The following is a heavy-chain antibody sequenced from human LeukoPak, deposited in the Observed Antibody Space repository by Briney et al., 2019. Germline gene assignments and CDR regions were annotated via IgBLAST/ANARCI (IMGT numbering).Heavy chain of an antibody. V-gene: IGHV3-30-3*01. Sequence: QAGGSLRLSCAASGFTFSSYAMHWVRQAPGKGLEWVAVISYDGSNKYYADSVRGRFTISRDNSKNTLYLQMNSLRAEDTAVYYCASLLDWGQGTLVTVSS. J-gene: IGHJ4*02. D-gene: IGHD1-26*01. CDR3: ASLLD. CDR1: GFTFSSYA. CDR2: ISYDGSNK.